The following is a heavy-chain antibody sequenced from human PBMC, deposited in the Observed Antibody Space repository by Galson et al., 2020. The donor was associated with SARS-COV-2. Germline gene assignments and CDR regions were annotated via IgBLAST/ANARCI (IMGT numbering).Heavy chain of an antibody. J-gene: IGHJ6*03. CDR2: IRSKAYGGTT. CDR3: TRGVLRYFDGLLRSDYYDYMDV. V-gene: IGHV3-49*04. D-gene: IGHD3-9*01. Sequence: GESLKISCTASGFTFGDYAMSWVRQAPGKGLEWVGFIRSKAYGGTTEYAASVKGRFTISRDDSKSIAYLQMNSLKTEDTAVYYCTRGVLRYFDGLLRSDYYDYMDVWGKGTTVTV. CDR1: GFTFGDYA.